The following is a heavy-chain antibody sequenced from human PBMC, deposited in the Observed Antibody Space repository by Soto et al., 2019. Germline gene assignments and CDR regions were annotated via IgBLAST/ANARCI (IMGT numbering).Heavy chain of an antibody. CDR2: ISGSGGST. V-gene: IGHV3-23*01. CDR1: GFTFSSYA. CDR3: AKMGGGDYVWGSYRYAVAFDI. Sequence: PGGSLRLSCAASGFTFSSYAMSWVRQAPGKGLEWVSAISGSGGSTYYADSVKGRFTISRDNSKNTLYLQMNSLRAEDTAVYYWAKMGGGDYVWGSYRYAVAFDIWGQGTMVTVSS. J-gene: IGHJ3*02. D-gene: IGHD3-16*02.